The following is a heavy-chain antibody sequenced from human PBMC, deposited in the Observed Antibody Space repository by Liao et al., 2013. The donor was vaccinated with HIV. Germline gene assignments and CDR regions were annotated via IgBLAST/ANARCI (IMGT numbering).Heavy chain of an antibody. J-gene: IGHJ4*02. CDR1: GGSISSSSYY. CDR2: IYYSGST. Sequence: QLQLQESGPGLVKPSETLSLTCTVSGGSISSSSYYWGWIRQPPGKGLEWIGSIYYSGSTYYNPSLKSRVTISVDTSKNQFSLKLSSVTAADTAVYYCAREFLREYYDFWSGYYADYWGQGTLVTVSS. CDR3: AREFLREYYDFWSGYYADY. V-gene: IGHV4-39*07. D-gene: IGHD3-3*01.